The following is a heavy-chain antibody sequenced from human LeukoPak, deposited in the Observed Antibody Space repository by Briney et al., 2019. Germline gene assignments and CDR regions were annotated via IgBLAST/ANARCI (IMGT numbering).Heavy chain of an antibody. CDR2: INHSGST. Sequence: SETLSLTCAVYGGSFSGYYWSWIRQPPGKGLEWIGEINHSGSTNYNPSLKSRVTISVDTSKNQFSLKLSSVTAADTAVYYCARGKQQLVLYYFDYWGQGTLVTVSS. D-gene: IGHD6-13*01. CDR3: ARGKQQLVLYYFDY. CDR1: GGSFSGYY. V-gene: IGHV4-34*01. J-gene: IGHJ4*02.